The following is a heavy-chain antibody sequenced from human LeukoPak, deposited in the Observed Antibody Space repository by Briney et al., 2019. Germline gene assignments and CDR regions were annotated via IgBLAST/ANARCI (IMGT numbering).Heavy chain of an antibody. CDR1: GGTFSSYA. CDR3: APVPITMVRGVITSDAFDI. J-gene: IGHJ3*02. D-gene: IGHD3-10*01. CDR2: IIPIFGTA. V-gene: IGHV1-69*05. Sequence: ASVKVSCKASGGTFSSYAISWVRQAPGQGLEWMGRIIPIFGTANYAQKFQGRVTITTDESTSTAYMELSSLRSEDTAVYYCAPVPITMVRGVITSDAFDIWGQGTMVTVSS.